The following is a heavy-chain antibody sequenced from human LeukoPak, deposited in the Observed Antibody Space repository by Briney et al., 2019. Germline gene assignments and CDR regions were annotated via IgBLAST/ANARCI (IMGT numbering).Heavy chain of an antibody. D-gene: IGHD6-13*01. CDR2: IGTGDDT. CDR3: ARAPPGTRDWFDP. Sequence: PGGSLRLSCAASGFTFSNYYMHWVRQGTGKGLEWVSGIGTGDDTFYAGSAKARFTLFTENAKNSLYLQMNNLRAGDTALYSGARAPPGTRDWFDPWGQGTLVTVSS. CDR1: GFTFSNYY. V-gene: IGHV3-13*01. J-gene: IGHJ5*02.